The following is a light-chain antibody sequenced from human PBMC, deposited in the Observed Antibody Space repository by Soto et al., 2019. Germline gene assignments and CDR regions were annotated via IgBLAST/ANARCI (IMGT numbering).Light chain of an antibody. Sequence: EIVLTQSPGTLSLSPGERATLSCRASQSVSSSYLAWYQQKPGQAPRLLVYGASSRATGIPDRFSGSGSGTDFTLTISRLEPEDFAVYYCQQYGSSPVTFGQGTKV. CDR1: QSVSSSY. V-gene: IGKV3-20*01. CDR3: QQYGSSPVT. J-gene: IGKJ1*01. CDR2: GAS.